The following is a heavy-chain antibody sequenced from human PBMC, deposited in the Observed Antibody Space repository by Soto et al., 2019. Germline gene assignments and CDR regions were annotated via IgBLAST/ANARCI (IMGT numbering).Heavy chain of an antibody. CDR3: ASRYCSSTSCYEYFQH. J-gene: IGHJ1*01. D-gene: IGHD2-2*01. V-gene: IGHV1-69*02. CDR2: IIPILGIA. CDR1: GGTFSSYT. Sequence: ASVKVSCKASGGTFSSYTISWVRQAPGQGLEWMGRIIPILGIANYAQKFQGRVTITADKSTSTAYMELSSLRSEDTAVYYCASRYCSSTSCYEYFQHWGQGTLVTVSS.